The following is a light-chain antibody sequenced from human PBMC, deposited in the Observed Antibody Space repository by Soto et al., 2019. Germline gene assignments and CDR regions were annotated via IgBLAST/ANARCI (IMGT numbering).Light chain of an antibody. CDR3: QQYNNWPRT. V-gene: IGKV3-15*01. CDR2: GAS. J-gene: IGKJ1*01. CDR1: QSVSSN. Sequence: DIVTTHSPATLSVSPGERATLSCRASQSVSSNLAWYQQKPGQAPRLLIYGASTRATGIPARFSGSGSGTEFTLTISSLQSEDFAVYYCQQYNNWPRTFGQGTKV.